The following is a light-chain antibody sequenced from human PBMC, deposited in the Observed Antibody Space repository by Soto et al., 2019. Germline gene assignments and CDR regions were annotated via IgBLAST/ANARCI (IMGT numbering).Light chain of an antibody. J-gene: IGKJ1*01. CDR3: QQIDSYPRT. V-gene: IGKV1-9*01. Sequence: IQLTQSPSSLSASVGDRVTITCRAGQGIRSSLAWYQQKPGKAPNLLISAASTLQTGVPSRFSGSGSGTDFALTISSLQPEDFETYYCQQIDSYPRTFGQGTKVEIK. CDR1: QGIRSS. CDR2: AAS.